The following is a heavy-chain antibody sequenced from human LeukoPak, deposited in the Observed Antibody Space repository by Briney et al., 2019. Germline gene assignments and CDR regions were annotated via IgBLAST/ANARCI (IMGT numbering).Heavy chain of an antibody. CDR2: VTVNGVST. D-gene: IGHD6-13*01. Sequence: GGSLRLSCAAPGFTFEDYGMHWVRQAPGKGLELVSLVTVNGVSTYYADSVKGRFTISRDNSKNSLYLQMNSLRTEDSALYYCAKCVYSNIYYWFDPWGQGTLVSVSS. CDR1: GFTFEDYG. V-gene: IGHV3-43*02. J-gene: IGHJ5*02. CDR3: AKCVYSNIYYWFDP.